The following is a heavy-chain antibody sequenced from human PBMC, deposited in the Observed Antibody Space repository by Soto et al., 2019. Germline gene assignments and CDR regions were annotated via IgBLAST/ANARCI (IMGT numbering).Heavy chain of an antibody. D-gene: IGHD6-13*01. V-gene: IGHV4-34*01. J-gene: IGHJ6*02. Sequence: SETLSLTCAVYGGSFSGYYWSWIRQPPGKGLEWIGEINHSGSTNYNPSLRSRVTISVDTSKNQFSLKLSSVTAADTAVYYCARGQIAYYYYYGMDVWGQGTTVTVSS. CDR1: GGSFSGYY. CDR2: INHSGST. CDR3: ARGQIAYYYYYGMDV.